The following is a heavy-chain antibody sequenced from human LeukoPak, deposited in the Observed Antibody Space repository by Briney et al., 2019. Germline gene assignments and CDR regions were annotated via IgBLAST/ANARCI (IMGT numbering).Heavy chain of an antibody. CDR1: GGTFSSYT. CDR2: IIPIFGTA. CDR3: ASRYCSGGNCYSSDY. J-gene: IGHJ4*02. Sequence: ASVKVSCKASGGTFSSYTISWVRQAPGQGLEWMGGIIPIFGTANYALKFQGRVTITADESTSIVYMELSSLRSEDTALYYCASRYCSGGNCYSSDYWGQGTLVIVSS. D-gene: IGHD2-15*01. V-gene: IGHV1-69*13.